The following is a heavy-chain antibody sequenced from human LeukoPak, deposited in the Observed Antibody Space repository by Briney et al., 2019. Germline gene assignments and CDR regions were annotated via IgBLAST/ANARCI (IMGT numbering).Heavy chain of an antibody. CDR3: ARDGSSVFWYFDL. J-gene: IGHJ2*01. Sequence: PSETLSLTCTVSGGSIRSYYWSWIRQPAGKGLEWIGRIYASGSTNYNPSLKSRVTMAVDTSKNQFSLRLTSVTAADTAVYYCARDGSSVFWYFDLRGRGSRVTVSS. D-gene: IGHD2-2*01. V-gene: IGHV4-4*07. CDR2: IYASGST. CDR1: GGSIRSYY.